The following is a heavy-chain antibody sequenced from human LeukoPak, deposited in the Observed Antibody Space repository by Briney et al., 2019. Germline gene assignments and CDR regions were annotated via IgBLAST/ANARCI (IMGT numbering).Heavy chain of an antibody. V-gene: IGHV3-30*04. Sequence: GRSLRLSCAASGCIFSSYAMHWVRQAPGKGLEWVAVISYDGSNKYYADSVKGRFTISRDNSKNTLYLQMNSLRAEDKAVYYCEKAHSMVVTATSSDCWGQGTLVTVSS. J-gene: IGHJ4*02. CDR1: GCIFSSYA. D-gene: IGHD2-21*02. CDR2: ISYDGSNK. CDR3: EKAHSMVVTATSSDC.